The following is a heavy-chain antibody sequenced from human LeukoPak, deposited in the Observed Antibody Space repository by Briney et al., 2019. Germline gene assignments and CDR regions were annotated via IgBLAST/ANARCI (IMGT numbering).Heavy chain of an antibody. V-gene: IGHV4-4*09. Sequence: PSETLSLTCTVSGGSISSYYWSWIRQPPGKGLEWIGYIYSSGTTNYNPSLKSRVTISVDTSKNQFSLKLSSVTDAATAVYYCARRGYYYDSSGYYEASAFDIWGQGTMVTVSS. CDR3: ARRGYYYDSSGYYEASAFDI. D-gene: IGHD3-22*01. J-gene: IGHJ3*02. CDR2: IYSSGTT. CDR1: GGSISSYY.